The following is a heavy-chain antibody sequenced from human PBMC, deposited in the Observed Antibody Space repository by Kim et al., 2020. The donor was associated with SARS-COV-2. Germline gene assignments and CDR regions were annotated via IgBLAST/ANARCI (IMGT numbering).Heavy chain of an antibody. CDR3: ARGLSYYDVNFDY. Sequence: SETLSLTCAVYGGSFSGYYWSWIRQPPGKGLEWIGEINHSGSTNYNPSLKSRVTISVDTSKNQFSLKLSSVTAADTAVYYCARGLSYYDVNFDYWGQGTL. J-gene: IGHJ4*02. D-gene: IGHD1-26*01. V-gene: IGHV4-34*01. CDR2: INHSGST. CDR1: GGSFSGYY.